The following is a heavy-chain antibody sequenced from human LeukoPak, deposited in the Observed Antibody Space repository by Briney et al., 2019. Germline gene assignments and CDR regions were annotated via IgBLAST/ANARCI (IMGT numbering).Heavy chain of an antibody. CDR1: GFTLSSNY. V-gene: IGHV3-53*01. CDR2: IYSGGST. Sequence: PGGSLRLSCAASGFTLSSNYMSWVRQAPGKGLEWVSVIYSGGSTYYADSVKGRFTIPRDNSKNTLYLQMNGLRAEDTAVYYCARDGRGENWFDPWGQGTLVTVSS. D-gene: IGHD3-10*01. CDR3: ARDGRGENWFDP. J-gene: IGHJ5*02.